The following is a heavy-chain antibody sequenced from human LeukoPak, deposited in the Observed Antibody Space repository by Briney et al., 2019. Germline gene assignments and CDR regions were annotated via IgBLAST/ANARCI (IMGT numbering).Heavy chain of an antibody. CDR2: ICGSGGST. CDR3: AKVEVPAAIPTDYDFWSGSVY. V-gene: IGHV3-23*01. D-gene: IGHD3-3*01. J-gene: IGHJ4*02. Sequence: QPGGSLRLSCAASGFTFSSYAMSWVRQAPGKGLEWVSAICGSGGSTYYADSVKGRFTISRDNSKNTLYLQMNSLRAEDTAVYYCAKVEVPAAIPTDYDFWSGSVYWGQGTLVTVSS. CDR1: GFTFSSYA.